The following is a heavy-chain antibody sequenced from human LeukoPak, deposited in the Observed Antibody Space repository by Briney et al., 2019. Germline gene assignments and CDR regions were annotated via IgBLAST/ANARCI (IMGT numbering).Heavy chain of an antibody. V-gene: IGHV3-53*05. Sequence: GGSLRLSCSASGLTVSTNYLTWVRQAPGKGLEWVSVIYSGGNTYYADSVKGRFTISRDNSKNTLYLQMNSLRAEDTAVYYCAKDWYYYGSGIDYWGQGTLVTVSS. CDR1: GLTVSTNY. D-gene: IGHD3-10*01. CDR3: AKDWYYYGSGIDY. J-gene: IGHJ4*02. CDR2: IYSGGNT.